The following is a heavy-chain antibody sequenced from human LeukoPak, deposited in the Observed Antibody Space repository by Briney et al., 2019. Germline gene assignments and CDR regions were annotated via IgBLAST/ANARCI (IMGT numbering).Heavy chain of an antibody. V-gene: IGHV4-59*01. J-gene: IGHJ3*02. CDR3: ARVVDTSMIDDAFDI. Sequence: SETLSLTCAVSGGSISSYYWSWIRQPPGKGLEWIGNIYHSGTTNYNPSLYGRVTISVDTSKNQFSLKLSSVTAADTAVYYCARVVDTSMIDDAFDIWGQGTMVTVSS. D-gene: IGHD5-18*01. CDR1: GGSISSYY. CDR2: IYHSGTT.